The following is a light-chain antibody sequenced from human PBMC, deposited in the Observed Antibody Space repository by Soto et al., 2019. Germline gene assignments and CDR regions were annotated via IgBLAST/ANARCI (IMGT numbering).Light chain of an antibody. V-gene: IGKV3-15*01. CDR2: HTS. CDR1: QSIGSN. CDR3: QECNNWPRCT. Sequence: VMTQSPATLSVSPGERVILSCRASQSIGSNLAWCQQKPGQPPRLLIYHTSTRAPDIPPRFSGSGSGTEFTLTISSLQSEYFGIYFCQECNNWPRCTFGQGTKLQIK. J-gene: IGKJ2*02.